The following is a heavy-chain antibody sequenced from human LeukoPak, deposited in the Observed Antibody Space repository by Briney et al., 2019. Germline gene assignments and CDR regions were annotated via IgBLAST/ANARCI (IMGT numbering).Heavy chain of an antibody. CDR2: FDPEDGET. Sequence: ASVKVSCKVSGYTLTELSMHWVRQAPGKGLEWMGGFDPEDGETIYAQKFQGRVTMTEDTSTDTAYMELSSLRSEDTAAYYYASNLGAYSGYDKGAPDFDYWGQGTLVTVSS. D-gene: IGHD5-12*01. V-gene: IGHV1-24*01. CDR3: ASNLGAYSGYDKGAPDFDY. CDR1: GYTLTELS. J-gene: IGHJ4*02.